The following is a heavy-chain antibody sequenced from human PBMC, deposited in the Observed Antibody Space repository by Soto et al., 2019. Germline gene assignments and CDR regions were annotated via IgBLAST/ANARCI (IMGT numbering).Heavy chain of an antibody. CDR1: GFTFSSYA. D-gene: IGHD3-9*01. J-gene: IGHJ4*02. Sequence: GGSLRLSCAASGFTFSSYAMSWVRQAPGKGLEWVSAISGSGGSTYYADSVKGRFTISRDNSKNTLYLQMNSLRAEDTAVYYCAKDPLYDILTGYYREPWAYFDYWGQGTLVTVSS. CDR3: AKDPLYDILTGYYREPWAYFDY. V-gene: IGHV3-23*01. CDR2: ISGSGGST.